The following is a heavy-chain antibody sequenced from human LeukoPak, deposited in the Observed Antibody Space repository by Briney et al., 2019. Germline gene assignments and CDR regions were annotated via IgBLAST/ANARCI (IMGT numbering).Heavy chain of an antibody. D-gene: IGHD3-22*01. CDR2: ISAYNGNT. CDR3: ARDSSGYYPFDY. CDR1: GYTFTSYG. V-gene: IGHV1-18*01. J-gene: IGHJ4*02. Sequence: ASVKVSCTASGYTFTSYGISWVRQAPGQGLEWMGWISAYNGNTNYAQKLQGRVTMTTDTSTSTAYMELRSLRSDDTAVYYCARDSSGYYPFDYWGQGTLVTVSS.